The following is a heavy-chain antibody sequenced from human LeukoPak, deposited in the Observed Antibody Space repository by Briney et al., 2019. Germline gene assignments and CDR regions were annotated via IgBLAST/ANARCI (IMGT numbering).Heavy chain of an antibody. V-gene: IGHV1-3*01. CDR2: INAGNGNT. Sequence: GASVKVSCKASGYTFTSYAMHWVRQAPGQRLEWMGWINAGNGNTKYSQKFQGRVTITRDTSASTAYMELSSLRSEDTAVHYCARVGYGSGSIDDYWGQGTLVTVSS. CDR1: GYTFTSYA. D-gene: IGHD3-10*01. J-gene: IGHJ4*02. CDR3: ARVGYGSGSIDDY.